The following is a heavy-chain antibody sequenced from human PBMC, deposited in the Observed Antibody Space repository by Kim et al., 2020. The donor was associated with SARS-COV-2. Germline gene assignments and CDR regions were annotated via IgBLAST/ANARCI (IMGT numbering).Heavy chain of an antibody. CDR1: VGTFSSYA. J-gene: IGHJ6*02. CDR3: ARPTSPESSGYYNYYYYGMDV. Sequence: SVKVSCKASVGTFSSYAISWVRQAPGQGLEWMGGIIPIFGTANYAHKFQGRVTITADESTSTAYMELSSLRSEDTAVYYCARPTSPESSGYYNYYYYGMDVCGQGTTVTVSS. D-gene: IGHD3-22*01. CDR2: IIPIFGTA. V-gene: IGHV1-69*13.